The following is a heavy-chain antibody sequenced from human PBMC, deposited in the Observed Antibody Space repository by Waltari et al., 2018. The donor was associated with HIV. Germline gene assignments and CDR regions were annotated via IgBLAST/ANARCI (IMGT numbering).Heavy chain of an antibody. V-gene: IGHV7-4-1*02. CDR1: GYSLTSHA. Sequence: QVQLVQSGSELKKPGASVRVSCKASGYSLTSHAINWVRQAPGQGLEWMGWINTDTGNPTYAPGFTGRFVFSVDSTVRTAYLQISSLMVDDTAVYYCARTLVSSGLVRFDPWGQGTLVTVSS. J-gene: IGHJ5*02. CDR2: INTDTGNP. CDR3: ARTLVSSGLVRFDP. D-gene: IGHD6-6*01.